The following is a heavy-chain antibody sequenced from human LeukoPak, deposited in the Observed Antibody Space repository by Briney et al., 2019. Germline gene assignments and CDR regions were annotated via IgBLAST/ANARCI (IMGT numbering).Heavy chain of an antibody. CDR1: GFTFSGYA. J-gene: IGHJ4*02. Sequence: GGSLRLSCAASGFTFSGYAMSWVRQAPGKGLEWVSAISGSDGRIYYTDSVKGRFTISRDNSKNTLYLQINSLRAEDTAVYYCATHSSSWYIDYWGQGTLVTVSS. CDR2: ISGSDGRI. CDR3: ATHSSSWYIDY. V-gene: IGHV3-23*01. D-gene: IGHD6-13*01.